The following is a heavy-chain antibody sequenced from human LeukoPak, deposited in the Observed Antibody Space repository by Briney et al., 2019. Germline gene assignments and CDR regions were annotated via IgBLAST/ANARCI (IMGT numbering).Heavy chain of an antibody. CDR3: ARSDYGDLDN. D-gene: IGHD4-17*01. J-gene: IGHJ4*02. CDR2: MNPNSGNT. CDR1: GYTFTNYG. Sequence: GASVKVSCKASGYTFTNYGIHWVRQASGQGLEWMGWMNPNSGNTAYAQKFQGRVTMTRSTSITTAYMELSSLTSEDTAVYYCARSDYGDLDNWGQGTLVAVSS. V-gene: IGHV1-8*01.